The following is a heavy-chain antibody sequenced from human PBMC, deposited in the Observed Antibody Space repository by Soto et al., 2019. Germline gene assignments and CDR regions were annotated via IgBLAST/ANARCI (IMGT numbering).Heavy chain of an antibody. D-gene: IGHD4-17*01. J-gene: IGHJ4*02. Sequence: SETLSLTRAVYGGSFSGYYWSWIRQPPGKGLEWIGEINHSGSTNYNPSLKSRVTISVDTSKNQFSLKLSSVTAADTAVYYCARGHYGDSPDYWGQGTLVTVSS. CDR2: INHSGST. CDR3: ARGHYGDSPDY. CDR1: GGSFSGYY. V-gene: IGHV4-34*01.